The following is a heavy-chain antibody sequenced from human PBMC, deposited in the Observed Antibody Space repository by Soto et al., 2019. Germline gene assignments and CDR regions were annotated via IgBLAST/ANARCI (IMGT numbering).Heavy chain of an antibody. J-gene: IGHJ6*02. CDR2: INPNSGGT. D-gene: IGHD2-2*02. Sequence: ASVKVSCKASGYTFSGYYIHWLRQAPGQGLEWMGWINPNSGGTNYAQKFQGRVTVTRDTPTSTAYMELSRLTSDDTAVYYCARSLTEGYCTITGCYTRPLYGMDVWGQGTTVTISS. CDR1: GYTFSGYY. CDR3: ARSLTEGYCTITGCYTRPLYGMDV. V-gene: IGHV1-2*02.